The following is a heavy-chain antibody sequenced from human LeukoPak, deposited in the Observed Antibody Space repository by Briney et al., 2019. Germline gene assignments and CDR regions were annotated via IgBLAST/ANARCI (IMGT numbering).Heavy chain of an antibody. Sequence: GGSLRLSCAASGFTFSIYSMNWVRQAPGKGLEWVSSISSSSSYIYYVDSVKGRFTISRDNAKNSLYLQTNSLRAEDTAVYYCARDRYGGYAFDYWGQGTLVTVSS. CDR2: ISSSSSYI. CDR1: GFTFSIYS. V-gene: IGHV3-21*01. CDR3: ARDRYGGYAFDY. D-gene: IGHD5-12*01. J-gene: IGHJ4*02.